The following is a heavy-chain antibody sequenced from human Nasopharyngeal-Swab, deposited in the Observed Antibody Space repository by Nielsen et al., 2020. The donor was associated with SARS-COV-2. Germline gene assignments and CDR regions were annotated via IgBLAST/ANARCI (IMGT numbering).Heavy chain of an antibody. D-gene: IGHD1-1*01. J-gene: IGHJ5*02. CDR2: IIPVFGTA. CDR1: GGTFSNYA. Sequence: SVKVSCKASGGTFSNYAISWLRQAPGQGLEWMGGIIPVFGTANYAQKFQGRVTITADASTSTAYMQLNSLRSDDTAVYFCARGRDWNPPFFDHWGQGTLVTVSS. V-gene: IGHV1-69*13. CDR3: ARGRDWNPPFFDH.